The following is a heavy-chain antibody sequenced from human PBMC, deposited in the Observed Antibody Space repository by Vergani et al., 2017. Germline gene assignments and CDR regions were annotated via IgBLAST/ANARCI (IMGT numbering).Heavy chain of an antibody. V-gene: IGHV3-53*01. CDR3: ARVLDYYDSSGYYSVSYYYYYMDV. CDR2: IYSGGST. J-gene: IGHJ6*03. D-gene: IGHD3-22*01. Sequence: EVQLVESGGGLIQPGGSLRLSCAASGFTVSSNYMSWVRQAPGKGLEWVSVIYSGGSTYYADSVKGRFTISRDNSKNTLYLQMNSLRAEDTAVYYCARVLDYYDSSGYYSVSYYYYYMDVWGKGTTVTVSS. CDR1: GFTVSSNY.